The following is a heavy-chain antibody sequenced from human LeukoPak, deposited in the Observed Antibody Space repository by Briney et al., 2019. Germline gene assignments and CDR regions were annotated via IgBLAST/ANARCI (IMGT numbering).Heavy chain of an antibody. J-gene: IGHJ6*03. CDR3: ARGHRGGYDLYYYYYMDV. Sequence: GASVKVSCKASGGTFSSYAFSWVRQAPGQGLEWMGGIIPIFGTANYAQKFQGRVTITADESTSTAYMELSSLRSEDTAVYYCARGHRGGYDLYYYYYMDVWGKGTTVTISS. CDR1: GGTFSSYA. CDR2: IIPIFGTA. V-gene: IGHV1-69*13. D-gene: IGHD5-12*01.